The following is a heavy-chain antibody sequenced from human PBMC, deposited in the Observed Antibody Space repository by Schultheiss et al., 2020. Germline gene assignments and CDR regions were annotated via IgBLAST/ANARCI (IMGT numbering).Heavy chain of an antibody. D-gene: IGHD4-17*01. CDR3: ARAPYGDSRDY. V-gene: IGHV4-39*07. CDR2: IYYSGST. CDR1: GDSINSYY. J-gene: IGHJ4*02. Sequence: SETLSLTCTVSGDSINSYYWGWIRQPPGKGLEWIGSIYYSGSTYYNPSLKSRVTISVDTSKNQFSLKLSSVTAADTAVYYCARAPYGDSRDYWGQGTLVTSSS.